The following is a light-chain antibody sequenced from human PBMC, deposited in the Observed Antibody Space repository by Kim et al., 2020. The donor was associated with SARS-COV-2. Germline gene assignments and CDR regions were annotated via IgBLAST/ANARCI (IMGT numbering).Light chain of an antibody. V-gene: IGKV1-33*01. J-gene: IGKJ4*01. CDR2: DAS. CDR1: QDIRIY. Sequence: DIQMTQSPSSLSASVGDRVSITCQASQDIRIYLNWFQQKPGKAPKLLINDASSLEAGVPSRFSGTGSGTHFTFTITSLQPEDTATYYCQQYATLPLTFGGGTKLEI. CDR3: QQYATLPLT.